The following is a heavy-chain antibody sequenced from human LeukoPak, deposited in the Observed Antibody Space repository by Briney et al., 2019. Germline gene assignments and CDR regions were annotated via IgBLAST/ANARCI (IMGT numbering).Heavy chain of an antibody. CDR3: ARAPQYVFYFDY. CDR2: IWYDGSNK. CDR1: GFTFSSYG. J-gene: IGHJ4*02. Sequence: PGRSLRLSCAASGFTFSSYGMHWVRPAPGKGLEWVAVIWYDGSNKYYADSVKGRFTISRDNSKNTLYLQMNSLRAEDTAVYYCARAPQYVFYFDYWGQGTLVTVSS. D-gene: IGHD2-2*01. V-gene: IGHV3-33*01.